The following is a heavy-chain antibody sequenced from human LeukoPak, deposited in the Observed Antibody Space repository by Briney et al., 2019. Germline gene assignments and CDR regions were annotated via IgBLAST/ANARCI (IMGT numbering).Heavy chain of an antibody. J-gene: IGHJ4*02. V-gene: IGHV5-51*01. Sequence: GESLKISCKGSGYSVTSYWIGWVRQMPGKGLEWMGIIYPGDSDTRYSPSFQGQVTISADKSISTAYLQWSSLKASDTAMYYCARRGGTRGANDFWSGFDYWGQGTLVTVSS. CDR1: GYSVTSYW. D-gene: IGHD3-3*01. CDR3: ARRGGTRGANDFWSGFDY. CDR2: IYPGDSDT.